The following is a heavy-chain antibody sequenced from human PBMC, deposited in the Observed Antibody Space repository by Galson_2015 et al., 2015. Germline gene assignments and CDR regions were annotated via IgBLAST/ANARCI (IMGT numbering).Heavy chain of an antibody. Sequence: SLRLSCAASGFTFGDYAMSWVRQAPGKGLEWVGFIRSKAYGGTTEYAASVKGRFTISRDDSKSIAYLQMNSLKTEDTAVYYCTRETVPAAAIEHFDYWGQGTLVTVSS. J-gene: IGHJ4*02. CDR3: TRETVPAAAIEHFDY. V-gene: IGHV3-49*04. CDR2: IRSKAYGGTT. CDR1: GFTFGDYA. D-gene: IGHD2-2*01.